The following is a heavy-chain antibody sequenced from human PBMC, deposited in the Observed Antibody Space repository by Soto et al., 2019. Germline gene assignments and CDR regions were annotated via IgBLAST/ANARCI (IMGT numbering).Heavy chain of an antibody. J-gene: IGHJ4*02. CDR3: ASNSGSGYRAVDS. CDR2: VNPILSMS. V-gene: IGHV1-69*02. CDR1: GDTFNFYS. D-gene: IGHD3-10*01. Sequence: QVQLVQSGAEVKSAGSSVKVSCKASGDTFNFYSINWVRQAPGLGLEWVGRVNPILSMSNYAQRFQGRVTMTADKSTGTAYMELRSLRSEDTAIYYCASNSGSGYRAVDSWGQGALVTVSS.